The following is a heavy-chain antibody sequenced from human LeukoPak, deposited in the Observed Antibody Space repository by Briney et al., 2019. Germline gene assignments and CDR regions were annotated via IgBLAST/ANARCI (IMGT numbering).Heavy chain of an antibody. V-gene: IGHV4-34*01. CDR1: GGSFSGYY. CDR2: INHSGST. D-gene: IGHD3-22*01. Sequence: PSETLSLTCAVYGGSFSGYYWSWIRQPPGKGLEWIGEINHSGSTNYNPSLKSRVTISVDTSKNQFSMKLSSVTAADTAVYYCARGDSYYDSSGYYWGPFDIWGQGTMVTVSP. J-gene: IGHJ3*02. CDR3: ARGDSYYDSSGYYWGPFDI.